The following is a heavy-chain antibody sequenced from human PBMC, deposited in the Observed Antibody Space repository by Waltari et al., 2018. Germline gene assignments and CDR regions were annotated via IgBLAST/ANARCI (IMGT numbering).Heavy chain of an antibody. V-gene: IGHV3-7*01. CDR1: GFTFSSYW. Sequence: EVQLVESGGGLVQPGGSLRLSCAASGFTFSSYWMSWVRQAPGKGLEWVANIKQDGSNKYYGDAVKGRFTISRDNSNNTLYLRMNSLRPEDTAVYYCAKGRRNELQGLSYFDSWGQGTLVTVSS. J-gene: IGHJ4*02. CDR3: AKGRRNELQGLSYFDS. D-gene: IGHD1-7*01. CDR2: IKQDGSNK.